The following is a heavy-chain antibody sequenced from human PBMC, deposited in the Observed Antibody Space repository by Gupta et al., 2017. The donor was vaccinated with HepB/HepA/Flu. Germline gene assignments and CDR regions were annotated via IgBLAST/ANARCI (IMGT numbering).Heavy chain of an antibody. CDR1: GGSISSYY. CDR3: ERLSIAASGPSWFDP. CDR2: VYYNGRV. J-gene: IGHJ5*02. D-gene: IGHD6-13*01. Sequence: QVQLQESGPGLVKPSETLSLTCSVSGGSISSYYWNWIRQPPGKGLEWSGYVYYNGRVNYNPSLKSRSTISVDTSKKQFSLKLSSVTVADTAVYYCERLSIAASGPSWFDPWGQGTLVTVSS. V-gene: IGHV4-59*01.